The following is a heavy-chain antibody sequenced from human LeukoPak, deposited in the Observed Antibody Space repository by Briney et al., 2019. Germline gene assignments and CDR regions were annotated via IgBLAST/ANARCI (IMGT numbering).Heavy chain of an antibody. CDR3: AREDYYDSRGHIKLDAFDV. Sequence: PGGSLRLSCAVSGFIFGSYAMGWVRQAPGKGLEWVSTISGPGDNTYYADSVKGRFTISRDNSKNTLYLQMNSLRAEDTAIYYCAREDYYDSRGHIKLDAFDVCGQGTMVTVSS. V-gene: IGHV3-23*01. CDR2: ISGPGDNT. CDR1: GFIFGSYA. J-gene: IGHJ3*01. D-gene: IGHD3-22*01.